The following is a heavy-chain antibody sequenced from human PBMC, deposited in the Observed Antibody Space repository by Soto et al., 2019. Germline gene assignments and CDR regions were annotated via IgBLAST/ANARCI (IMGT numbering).Heavy chain of an antibody. CDR2: ISYDGSNK. V-gene: IGHV3-30-3*01. D-gene: IGHD3-22*01. CDR1: GFTFSNYA. CDR3: RRPMCRDYYPWGYFDL. J-gene: IGHJ2*01. Sequence: QVQLVESGGGVVQPGRSLRLSCAASGFTFSNYAMHWVRQAPGKGLEWVAVISYDGSNKYYADSVKGRFTISRDSSKNSLHLQMNSLRTEDTAVYYRRRPMCRDYYPWGYFDLWGRGTLVTVSS.